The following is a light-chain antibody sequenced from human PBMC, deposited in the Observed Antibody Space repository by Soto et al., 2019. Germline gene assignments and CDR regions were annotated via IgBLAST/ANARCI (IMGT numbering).Light chain of an antibody. CDR3: QESHRDLLI. J-gene: IGKJ3*01. CDR2: AAS. V-gene: IGKV1-39*01. CDR1: QSISTY. Sequence: DMQVTQSPSSLSASVGDRVTITCRAIQSISTYLNWYQQKPGKAPKLLIYAASSLQSGVPSRFSGSGSGTDFTLTINSLQPEDFGTYYCQESHRDLLIFGPGTKVDIK.